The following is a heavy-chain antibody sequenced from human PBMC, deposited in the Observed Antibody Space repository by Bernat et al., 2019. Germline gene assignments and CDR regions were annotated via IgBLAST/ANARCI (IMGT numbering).Heavy chain of an antibody. D-gene: IGHD3-22*01. CDR3: AKDGFDSSGHTPDY. CDR1: GFTFSSYG. J-gene: IGHJ4*02. V-gene: IGHV3-30*18. Sequence: VQLLESGGGLVQPGGSLRLSCAASGFTFSSYGMNWVRQAPGKGLEWVAVISYDGSNKYYADSVKGRFTISRDNSKNTLYLQMNSLRAEDPAVYYCAKDGFDSSGHTPDYWGQGTLVTVSS. CDR2: ISYDGSNK.